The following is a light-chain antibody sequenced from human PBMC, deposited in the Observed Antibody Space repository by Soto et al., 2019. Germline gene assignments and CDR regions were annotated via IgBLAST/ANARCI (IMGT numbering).Light chain of an antibody. J-gene: IGLJ1*01. CDR3: PSYTSSSISSV. V-gene: IGLV2-14*01. CDR2: DVS. Sequence: QSLLTHPASVSGSPGQSITISCTGTSSDFGGYNYVSWYQQNPGKAPKLMIYDVSNRPSGVSNRFSGSKSGNTASLTISGLQAEDEAYYYCPSYTSSSISSVFGGVTTVPVL. CDR1: SSDFGGYNY.